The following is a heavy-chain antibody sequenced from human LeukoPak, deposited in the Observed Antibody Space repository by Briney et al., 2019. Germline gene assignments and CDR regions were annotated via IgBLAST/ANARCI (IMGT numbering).Heavy chain of an antibody. Sequence: SDTLSLTCTVSGGSISSSSYYWGWIRQPPGKGLEWIGSIYYSGSTYYNPSLKSRVTISVDTSKNQFSLKLSSVTAADTAVYYCARTSYYYDSSGYTWGQGTLVTVSS. J-gene: IGHJ4*02. CDR2: IYYSGST. D-gene: IGHD3-22*01. V-gene: IGHV4-39*01. CDR1: GGSISSSSYY. CDR3: ARTSYYYDSSGYT.